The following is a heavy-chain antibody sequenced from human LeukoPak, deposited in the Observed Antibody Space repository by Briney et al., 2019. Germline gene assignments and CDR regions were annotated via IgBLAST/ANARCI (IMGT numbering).Heavy chain of an antibody. CDR3: TTTLWFGELPYIN. CDR1: GFTFSNAW. D-gene: IGHD3-10*01. Sequence: GGSLRLSCAASGFTFSNAWMSWVRQAPGKGLEWVGRIKSKTDGGTTAYAAPVKGRFTISRDDSKNTLYLQMNSLKTEDTAVYYCTTTLWFGELPYINWGQGTPVTVSS. J-gene: IGHJ4*02. V-gene: IGHV3-15*01. CDR2: IKSKTDGGTT.